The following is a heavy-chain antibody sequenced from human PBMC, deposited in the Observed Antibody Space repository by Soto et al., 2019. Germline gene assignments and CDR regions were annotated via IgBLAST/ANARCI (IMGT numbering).Heavy chain of an antibody. CDR1: GDSVSSNSAA. Sequence: SQTLSLTCAISGDSVSSNSAAWNWIRQSPSRGLEWLGRTYYRSKWYNDYAVSVKSRITINPDTSKNQFSLQLNSVTPEDTAVYYCSRHGYCSSTSCSPYYYYSIGVGDKGTTVTVS. J-gene: IGHJ6*04. CDR3: SRHGYCSSTSCSPYYYYSIGV. CDR2: TYYRSKWYN. D-gene: IGHD2-2*03. V-gene: IGHV6-1*01.